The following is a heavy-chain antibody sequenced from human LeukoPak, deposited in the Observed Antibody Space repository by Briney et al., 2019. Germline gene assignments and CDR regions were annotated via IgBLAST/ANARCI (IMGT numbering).Heavy chain of an antibody. J-gene: IGHJ4*02. V-gene: IGHV3-21*01. CDR2: ISSSSSYI. Sequence: PGGSLRLSCAASGFTFSSYSMNWVRQAPGKGLGWVSSISSSSSYIYYADSVKGRFTISRHNAKHSLYLPMNSLRAQDTALYYCARGFRPYSYGSGDWGQGTLVTVSS. CDR1: GFTFSSYS. CDR3: ARGFRPYSYGSGD. D-gene: IGHD3-10*01.